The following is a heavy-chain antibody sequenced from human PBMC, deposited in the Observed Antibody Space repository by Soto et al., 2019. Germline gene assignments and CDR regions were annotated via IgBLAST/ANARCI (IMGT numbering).Heavy chain of an antibody. V-gene: IGHV1-46*01. CDR3: ARDTSSWYRVDY. CDR2: INPDSGSP. D-gene: IGHD6-13*01. Sequence: QVQLVQSGAELKKPGASVKVSCKASGYTFTSYCIHWVRRAPGQGLEWMGIINPDSGSPYYAQKFQGRVTMTRDTSTSTLYMELSSLTSEDTAVYYCARDTSSWYRVDYWGQGSLVTVSS. CDR1: GYTFTSYC. J-gene: IGHJ4*02.